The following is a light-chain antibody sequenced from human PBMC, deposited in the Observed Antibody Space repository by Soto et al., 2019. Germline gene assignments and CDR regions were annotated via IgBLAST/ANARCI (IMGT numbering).Light chain of an antibody. V-gene: IGKV3-20*01. Sequence: EIVLTQSPGTLSLSPGERATLSCRASQSVSSSYLARYQQKPGQAPRLLIYGASSRATGIPDRFSGSGSGTDFTLTISRLEPEDFAVYYCQQYGSSPRITFGGGTQVEIK. CDR1: QSVSSSY. J-gene: IGKJ4*01. CDR2: GAS. CDR3: QQYGSSPRIT.